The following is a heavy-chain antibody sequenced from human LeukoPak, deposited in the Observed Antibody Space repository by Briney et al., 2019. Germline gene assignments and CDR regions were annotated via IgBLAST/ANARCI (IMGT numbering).Heavy chain of an antibody. Sequence: SETLSLTCAVYGGSFSGYYWSWIRQPPGKGLEWIGEINHSGSTNYNPSLKSRVTISVDTSKNQFSLKLSSVIAADTAVYYCARPYPPYYYGSGTFHWFDPWGQGTLVTVSS. CDR1: GGSFSGYY. D-gene: IGHD3-10*01. CDR2: INHSGST. V-gene: IGHV4-34*01. CDR3: ARPYPPYYYGSGTFHWFDP. J-gene: IGHJ5*02.